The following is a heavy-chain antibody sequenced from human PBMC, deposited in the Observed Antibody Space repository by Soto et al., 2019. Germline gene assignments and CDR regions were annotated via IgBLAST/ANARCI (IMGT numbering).Heavy chain of an antibody. CDR2: IYYSGST. CDR1: GGSISSYY. V-gene: IGHV4-59*08. CDR3: ARRGDYADY. Sequence: SETLSLTCTVSGGSISSYYWSWIRQPPGKGLEWIGYIYYSGSTNYNPSLKSRVTISVDTSKNQFSLKLSSVTAADTAVYYCARRGDYADYWGQGTLVTVSS. J-gene: IGHJ4*02.